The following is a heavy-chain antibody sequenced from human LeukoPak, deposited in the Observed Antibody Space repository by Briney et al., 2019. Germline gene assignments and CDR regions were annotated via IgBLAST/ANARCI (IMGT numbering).Heavy chain of an antibody. J-gene: IGHJ4*02. D-gene: IGHD2-15*01. CDR1: GYTFTNCW. CDR2: IYPGDSDT. CDR3: ARLTRYCSGDSCYFGY. V-gene: IGHV5-51*01. Sequence: GESLKISCKGSGYTFTNCWIGWVRQMPGKGLEWMGIIYPGDSDTRYSPSFQGQVTISADKSINTAYLQWSSLKASDTAIYYCARLTRYCSGDSCYFGYWGQGTLVTVSS.